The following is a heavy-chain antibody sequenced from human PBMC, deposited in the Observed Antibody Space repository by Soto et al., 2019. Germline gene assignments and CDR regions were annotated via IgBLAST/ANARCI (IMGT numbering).Heavy chain of an antibody. Sequence: EVHVVESGGGLVQPGGSLKLSCAASGFTLSGSFIHWVRQSSGKGLEWVGRIASKAHNYATAYGRSVEGRFTVSRDDSRNTAYLQMEGLKSEDTAVYFCAGIMDTLFDRFDYWGQGILVTVSS. CDR2: IASKAHNYAT. CDR3: AGIMDTLFDRFDY. J-gene: IGHJ4*02. V-gene: IGHV3-73*02. CDR1: GFTLSGSF.